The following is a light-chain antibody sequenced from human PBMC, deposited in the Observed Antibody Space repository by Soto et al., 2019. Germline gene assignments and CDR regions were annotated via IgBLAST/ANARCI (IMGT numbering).Light chain of an antibody. CDR1: QSVGRY. CDR2: VTS. V-gene: IGKV1-39*01. J-gene: IGKJ3*01. CDR3: QQNYSAPLT. Sequence: DVQMTQSPSSLSASVGDRVTITCRASQSVGRYLDWYQQKPGKAPKLLIYVTSSLQMGVPSRFSGSGSGTDFTLTISSLQPEDVETYYCQQNYSAPLTFGPGTKVEIK.